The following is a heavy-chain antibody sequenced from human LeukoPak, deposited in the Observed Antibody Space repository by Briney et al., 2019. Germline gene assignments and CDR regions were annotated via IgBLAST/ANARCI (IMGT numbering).Heavy chain of an antibody. D-gene: IGHD4-23*01. J-gene: IGHJ4*02. CDR1: GFTFSSYE. V-gene: IGHV3-48*03. Sequence: PGGSLRLSCAASGFTFSSYEMNWVRQAPGKGLEWVSYISSSGSTIYYADSVKGRFTISRDNAKNSLYLQMNSLRAEDAAVYYCASLHRWAPMGDYWGQGTLVTVSS. CDR2: ISSSGSTI. CDR3: ASLHRWAPMGDY.